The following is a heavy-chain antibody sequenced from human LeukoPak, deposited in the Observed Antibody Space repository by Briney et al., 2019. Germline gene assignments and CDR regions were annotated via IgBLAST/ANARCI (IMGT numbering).Heavy chain of an antibody. J-gene: IGHJ4*02. CDR3: ARVTKNYYDSSGSY. D-gene: IGHD3-22*01. CDR1: GFTFSNYA. CDR2: VSYDGSIK. V-gene: IGHV3-30-3*01. Sequence: GGSLRLSCAASGFTFSNYAMHWVRQAPGKGLEWVAVVSYDGSIKYYADSVKGRFTISRDNSKNTLYLQMNSLRAEDTAVYYCARVTKNYYDSSGSYWGQGTLVTVSS.